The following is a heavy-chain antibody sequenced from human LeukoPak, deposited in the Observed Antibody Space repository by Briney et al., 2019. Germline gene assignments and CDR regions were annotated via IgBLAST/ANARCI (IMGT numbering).Heavy chain of an antibody. Sequence: PSETLSLTCTVSGGSISSYYWSWIRQPAGKGLEWIGRIYSTGSTNYNPSLKSRVSMSADTSKNQVSLKLTSVTAADTAVYYCARDSPAGYIRGQEHYYYYIDVWGKGTTVTVSS. CDR2: IYSTGST. CDR3: ARDSPAGYIRGQEHYYYYIDV. V-gene: IGHV4-4*07. CDR1: GGSISSYY. J-gene: IGHJ6*03. D-gene: IGHD5-18*01.